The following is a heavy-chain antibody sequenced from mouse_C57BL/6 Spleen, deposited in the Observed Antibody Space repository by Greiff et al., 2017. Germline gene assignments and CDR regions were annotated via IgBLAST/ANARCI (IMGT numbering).Heavy chain of an antibody. CDR2: IYPRSGNT. V-gene: IGHV1-81*01. D-gene: IGHD2-3*01. Sequence: QVHVKQSGAELARPGASVKLSCKASGYTFTSYGISWVKQRTGQGLEWIGEIYPRSGNTYYNEKFKGKATLTADKSSSTAYMELRSLTSEDSAVYFCAGSGGIDDGYYYWGQGTSVTVSS. CDR1: GYTFTSYG. CDR3: AGSGGIDDGYYY. J-gene: IGHJ4*01.